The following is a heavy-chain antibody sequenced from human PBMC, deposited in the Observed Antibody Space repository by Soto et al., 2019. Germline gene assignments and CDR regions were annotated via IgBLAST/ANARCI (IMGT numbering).Heavy chain of an antibody. V-gene: IGHV5-10-1*01. CDR3: ARQRAYCSGGSCYIFFDI. D-gene: IGHD2-15*01. CDR1: GYSFTSYW. Sequence: ESLKISCNGSGYSFTSYWISWVRQMPGKGLEWMGRIDPSDSYTNYSPSFQGHVTISADKSISTAYLQWSSLKASDTAMYYCARQRAYCSGGSCYIFFDIWGQGTMVTVSS. CDR2: IDPSDSYT. J-gene: IGHJ3*02.